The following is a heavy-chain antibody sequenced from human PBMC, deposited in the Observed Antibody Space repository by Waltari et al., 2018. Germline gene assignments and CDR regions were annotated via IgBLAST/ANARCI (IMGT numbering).Heavy chain of an antibody. CDR1: GGSISSYY. Sequence: QVQLQESGPGLVKPSETLSLNCTVSGGSISSYYWSWIRQPPGKGLEWIGYIYYSGSTNHNPSLKSRVTISVDTSKNQFSLKLSSVTAADTAVYYCARVRSGLRALRGGMDVWGQGTTVTVSS. CDR3: ARVRSGLRALRGGMDV. CDR2: IYYSGST. D-gene: IGHD3-3*01. V-gene: IGHV4-59*01. J-gene: IGHJ6*02.